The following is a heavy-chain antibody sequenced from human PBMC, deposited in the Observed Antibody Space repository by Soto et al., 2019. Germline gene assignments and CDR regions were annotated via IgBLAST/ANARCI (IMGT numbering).Heavy chain of an antibody. CDR1: GVTVTSNY. Sequence: VQLVQSGGGLVQPGGSLRLSCAGYGVTVTSNYMNWVCQAPGKGLEWVSVIYRGENADYADSVAGRFTLSRDNSKNTLYLQMNSLRVEDTAVYYCARDLDAFHTWGQGTTVIVSS. CDR2: IYRGENA. V-gene: IGHV3-53*01. CDR3: ARDLDAFHT. J-gene: IGHJ3*02.